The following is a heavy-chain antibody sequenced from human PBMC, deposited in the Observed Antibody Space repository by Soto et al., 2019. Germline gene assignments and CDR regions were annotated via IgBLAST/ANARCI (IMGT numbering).Heavy chain of an antibody. D-gene: IGHD6-6*01. CDR3: AKDGAARFYGMDV. V-gene: IGHV3-9*01. CDR1: GFTFDDYA. CDR2: TSWNSGSI. J-gene: IGHJ6*02. Sequence: PGGSLRLSCAASGFTFDDYAMHWVRQAPGKGLEWVSGTSWNSGSIGYADSVKGRFTISRDNAKNSLYLQMNSLRAEDTALYYCAKDGAARFYGMDVWGQGTTVTVSS.